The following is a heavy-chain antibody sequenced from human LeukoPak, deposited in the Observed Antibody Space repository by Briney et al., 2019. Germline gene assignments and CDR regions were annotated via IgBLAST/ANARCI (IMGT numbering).Heavy chain of an antibody. CDR2: INPSGCTT. D-gene: IGHD1-26*01. CDR1: GYTFTSHY. CDR3: AIVRGGGYQGGDF. V-gene: IGHV1-46*01. J-gene: IGHJ4*02. Sequence: ASVKLSCKASGYTFTSHYIHWVRQAPEQGLEWMGIINPSGCTTTYAPNFQVRVTWTRDTSTSTVYMELTSLRSEDTAVYYCAIVRGGGYQGGDFCGQGTLVTVSS.